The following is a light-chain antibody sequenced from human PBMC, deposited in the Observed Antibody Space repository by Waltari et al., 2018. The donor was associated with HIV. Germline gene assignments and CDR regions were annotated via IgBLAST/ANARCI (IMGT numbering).Light chain of an antibody. CDR2: EVR. J-gene: IGLJ2*01. Sequence: QSALTQPASVSGSPGQSITNPCTGPSRSVGGYNYFSWYQQHPGKAPKFMIYEVRNRPSGVSNRFSGSKSGNTASLTISGLQAEDEAYYYCSSYSSSDTHVVFGGGTKLTVL. CDR3: SSYSSSDTHVV. CDR1: SRSVGGYNY. V-gene: IGLV2-14*01.